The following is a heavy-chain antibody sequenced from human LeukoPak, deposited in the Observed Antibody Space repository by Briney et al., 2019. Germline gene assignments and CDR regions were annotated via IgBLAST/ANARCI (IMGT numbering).Heavy chain of an antibody. V-gene: IGHV4-59*01. CDR1: GASIRTYY. J-gene: IGHJ2*01. Sequence: SETLSLTCTVSGASIRTYYWSWIRQPPGKGLEWIGYIYYSRSTKYNPSLKSRVTISVATSKNQLSLKLSSVTAADTAVYYCARVNYSRSYDYWYFDLWGRGTLVTVSS. CDR2: IYYSRST. CDR3: ARVNYSRSYDYWYFDL. D-gene: IGHD3-16*01.